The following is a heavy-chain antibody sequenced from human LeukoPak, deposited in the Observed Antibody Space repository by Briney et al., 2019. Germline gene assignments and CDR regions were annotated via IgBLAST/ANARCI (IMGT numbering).Heavy chain of an antibody. CDR1: GGSISSHY. CDR2: IYYSGST. D-gene: IGHD1-7*01. V-gene: IGHV4-59*11. Sequence: SETLSLTCTVSGGSISSHYWSWIQQPPGKGLEWIGYIYYSGSTNYNPSLKSRVTISVDTSKNQFSLKLSSVTAADTAVYYCARQSLVGQELRPARYYYYYYMDVWGKGTTVTVSS. CDR3: ARQSLVGQELRPARYYYYYYMDV. J-gene: IGHJ6*03.